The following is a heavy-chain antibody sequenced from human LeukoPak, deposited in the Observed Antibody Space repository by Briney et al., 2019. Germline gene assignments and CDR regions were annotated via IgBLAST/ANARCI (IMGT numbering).Heavy chain of an antibody. CDR3: ARPLHGWELLL. J-gene: IGHJ4*02. V-gene: IGHV3-7*01. Sequence: PGGSLRLSCAASGFTFSSYWMSWVRQAPGKGLEWVANIKRDGSDKYYVGSVEGRFTISRDNAKNSLYLQMNSLRAEDTAVYYCARPLHGWELLLWGQGTLVTVSS. CDR2: IKRDGSDK. CDR1: GFTFSSYW. D-gene: IGHD1-26*01.